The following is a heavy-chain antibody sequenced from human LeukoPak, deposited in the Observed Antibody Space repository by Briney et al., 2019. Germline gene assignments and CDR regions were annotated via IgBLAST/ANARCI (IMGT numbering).Heavy chain of an antibody. V-gene: IGHV3-9*01. CDR3: AKAVGSSWYVAEYFQH. Sequence: GGSLRLSCAASGFTFDDYAMHWVRQAPGKGLEWVSGISWNSGSIGYADSVKGRFTISRDNAKNSLYLQMNSLRAEDTALYYCAKAVGSSWYVAEYFQHWGQGTLATVSS. J-gene: IGHJ1*01. CDR2: ISWNSGSI. D-gene: IGHD6-13*01. CDR1: GFTFDDYA.